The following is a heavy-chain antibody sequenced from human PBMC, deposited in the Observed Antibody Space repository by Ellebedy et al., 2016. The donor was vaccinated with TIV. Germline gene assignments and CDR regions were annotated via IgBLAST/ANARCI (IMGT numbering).Heavy chain of an antibody. D-gene: IGHD3-9*01. CDR2: INGDGTST. CDR1: GFTFSGYW. J-gene: IGHJ6*02. V-gene: IGHV3-74*01. CDR3: AKLGFDILTGSGGMDV. Sequence: GESLKISCAASGFTFSGYWMHWLRQVPGKGLVWVSRINGDGTSTTYADSVKGQFTISRDNAKNTLYLQMNSLRAEDTAVYYCAKLGFDILTGSGGMDVWGQGTTVTVSS.